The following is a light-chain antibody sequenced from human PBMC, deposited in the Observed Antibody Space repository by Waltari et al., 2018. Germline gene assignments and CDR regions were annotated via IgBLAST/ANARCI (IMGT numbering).Light chain of an antibody. CDR3: QQYNNWGT. J-gene: IGKJ1*01. V-gene: IGKV3-15*01. Sequence: EIVMTRSPATLSVSPGERATLSCRASQSVSSSLAWYQHRPGQAPRLLIYGTSTRAPGIPARFSGSGSGTEFTLTISSLQSEDFAVYYCQQYNNWGTFGQGTKVEIK. CDR1: QSVSSS. CDR2: GTS.